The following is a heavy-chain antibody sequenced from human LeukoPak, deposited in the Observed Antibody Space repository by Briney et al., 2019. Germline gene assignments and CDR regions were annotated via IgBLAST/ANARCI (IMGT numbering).Heavy chain of an antibody. Sequence: PGGSLRLSCAASGFTFSSYAMSWVRQAPGKGLVWVSRINSDGSSTSYADSVKGRFTISRDNAKNTLYLQMNSLRAEDTAVYYSAREYYSSALDYWGQGTLVTVSS. CDR1: GFTFSSYA. V-gene: IGHV3-74*01. CDR3: AREYYSSALDY. CDR2: INSDGSST. J-gene: IGHJ4*02. D-gene: IGHD3-10*01.